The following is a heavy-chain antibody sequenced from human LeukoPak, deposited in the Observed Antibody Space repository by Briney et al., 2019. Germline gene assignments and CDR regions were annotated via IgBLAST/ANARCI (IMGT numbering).Heavy chain of an antibody. Sequence: GGSLRLSCVGSGFTLSNYAINWVRQAPGKGLEWVSGIGGGGGGTNCADSVKGRFTISRDDSKNTLYLHMNRLRAEDTAVYYCAKDPNRYDSSIYYCAYWGQGTLVTVSS. J-gene: IGHJ4*02. D-gene: IGHD3-22*01. V-gene: IGHV3-23*01. CDR1: GFTLSNYA. CDR3: AKDPNRYDSSIYYCAY. CDR2: IGGGGGGT.